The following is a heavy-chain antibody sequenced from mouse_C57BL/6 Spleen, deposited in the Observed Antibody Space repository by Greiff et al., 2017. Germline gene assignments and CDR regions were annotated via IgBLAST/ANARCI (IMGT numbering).Heavy chain of an antibody. V-gene: IGHV1-80*01. CDR1: GYAFSSYW. Sequence: QVQLQQSGAELVKPGASVKISCKASGYAFSSYWMNWVKQRPGKGLEWIGQIYPGDGDTKYNGKFKGKATLTADKSSSTAYMQLSSLNSEDSAVYFCSRNYYGHGYFDVWGTGTTVTFSS. D-gene: IGHD1-1*01. J-gene: IGHJ1*03. CDR2: IYPGDGDT. CDR3: SRNYYGHGYFDV.